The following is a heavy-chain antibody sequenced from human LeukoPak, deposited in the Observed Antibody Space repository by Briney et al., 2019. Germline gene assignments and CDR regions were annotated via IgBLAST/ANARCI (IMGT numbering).Heavy chain of an antibody. CDR1: GFTFSNYG. V-gene: IGHV3-30*03. Sequence: GGSLRLSCAASGFTFSNYGMHWVRQAPGKGLEWVAVISYDGSNKYYADSVKGRFTISRDNSKNTLYLQMNSLRAEDTAVYYCARHGETYDSSGYYPEAYWGQGTLVTVSS. D-gene: IGHD3-22*01. J-gene: IGHJ4*02. CDR3: ARHGETYDSSGYYPEAY. CDR2: ISYDGSNK.